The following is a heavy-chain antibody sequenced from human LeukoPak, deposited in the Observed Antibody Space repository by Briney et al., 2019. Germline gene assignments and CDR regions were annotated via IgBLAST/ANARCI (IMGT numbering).Heavy chain of an antibody. V-gene: IGHV4-31*03. CDR3: ARADVYYGSGSYILPYFDY. D-gene: IGHD3-10*01. J-gene: IGHJ4*02. CDR2: IYYSGST. Sequence: SQTLSLTCTVSGGSLSSGGYYWSWIRQHPGEGLEWIGYIYYSGSTYYNPSLKSRVTISVDTSKNQFSLKLSSVTAADTAVYYCARADVYYGSGSYILPYFDYWGQGTLVTVSS. CDR1: GGSLSSGGYY.